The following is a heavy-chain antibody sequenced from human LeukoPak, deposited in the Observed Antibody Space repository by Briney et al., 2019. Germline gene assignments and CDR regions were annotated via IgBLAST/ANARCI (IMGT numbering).Heavy chain of an antibody. V-gene: IGHV4-59*08. Sequence: SETLSLTCTVSGVSIRTYYWSWIRQPPGKGVEWIGYLYDSGSTNYNPSLRSRVTISVDTSKNQFSLKLSSVTAADTAMYYCAKHGGSWTFDYWGQGTLVTVSS. CDR3: AKHGGSWTFDY. D-gene: IGHD6-13*01. CDR1: GVSIRTYY. CDR2: LYDSGST. J-gene: IGHJ4*02.